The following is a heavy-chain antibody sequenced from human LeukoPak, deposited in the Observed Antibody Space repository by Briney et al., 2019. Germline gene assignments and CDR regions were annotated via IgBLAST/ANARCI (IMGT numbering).Heavy chain of an antibody. J-gene: IGHJ6*03. CDR3: ARQSVDIVVVPAAIGYMEV. V-gene: IGHV1-2*02. CDR1: GYTFTGYY. D-gene: IGHD2-2*02. Sequence: WASVKVSCKASGYTFTGYYMHWVRQAPGQGLEWRGGINPNSGGTNYAQKFQGRVTMTRDTSISTAYMELSRLRSDDTAVYYCARQSVDIVVVPAAIGYMEVWGKGTTVTVSS. CDR2: INPNSGGT.